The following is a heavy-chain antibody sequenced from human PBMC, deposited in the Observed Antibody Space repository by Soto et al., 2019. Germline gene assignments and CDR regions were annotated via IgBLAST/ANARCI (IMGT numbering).Heavy chain of an antibody. J-gene: IGHJ4*02. D-gene: IGHD3-3*01. V-gene: IGHV3-23*01. CDR3: AKDGYNDFWSGYRTIPFDY. CDR2: ISGSGGST. CDR1: GFTFSSYA. Sequence: EVQLLESGGGLVQPGGSLRLSCAASGFTFSSYAMSWVRQAPGKGVEWVSAISGSGGSTYYADSVKGRFTISRDNSKNTLYLQMNSLRAEDTAVYYCAKDGYNDFWSGYRTIPFDYWGQGTLVTVSS.